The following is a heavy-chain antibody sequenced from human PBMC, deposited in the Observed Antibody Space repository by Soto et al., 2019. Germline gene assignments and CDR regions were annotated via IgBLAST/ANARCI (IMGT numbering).Heavy chain of an antibody. V-gene: IGHV5-51*01. D-gene: IGHD1-26*01. J-gene: IGHJ4*02. CDR1: GYSFNNYW. Sequence: ESLKISCKGSGYSFNNYWIGWVRQMPGKGLECVGIIYPVDSDTRYSPSFQGQVTISADTSISTAYLQWSSLKASDTAMYYCARALSRVRATSYYFDYWGQGTLVTVSS. CDR2: IYPVDSDT. CDR3: ARALSRVRATSYYFDY.